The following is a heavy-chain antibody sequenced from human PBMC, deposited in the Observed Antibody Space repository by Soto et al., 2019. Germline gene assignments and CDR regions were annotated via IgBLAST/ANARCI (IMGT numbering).Heavy chain of an antibody. V-gene: IGHV4-30-4*08. D-gene: IGHD3-10*01. J-gene: IGHJ4*02. CDR2: IYDSGST. CDR3: ATIKLGSNRLDY. CDR1: GASISSGDYY. Sequence: PSETLSLTCSVSGASISSGDYYWSWIRQHPGKGLEWIGYIYDSGSTYYNPSLKSRVTISVDTSKNQFSLKLSSVTAADTAVYYCATIKLGSNRLDYWGQGTLVT.